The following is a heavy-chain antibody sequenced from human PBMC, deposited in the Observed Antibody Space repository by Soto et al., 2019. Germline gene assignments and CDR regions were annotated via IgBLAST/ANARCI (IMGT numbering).Heavy chain of an antibody. V-gene: IGHV4-39*01. CDR1: GVSFGSSAYY. CDR2: INSSGST. Sequence: PSETLSLTCTVSGVSFGSSAYYWGWIRRAPGKGLEWIGSINSSGSTFSNPSIKSRETLSVDTSKNQFSLKLTAVTAADTAGYYCSRRAPEGFDPWGQGTLVTVSS. J-gene: IGHJ5*02. CDR3: SRRAPEGFDP.